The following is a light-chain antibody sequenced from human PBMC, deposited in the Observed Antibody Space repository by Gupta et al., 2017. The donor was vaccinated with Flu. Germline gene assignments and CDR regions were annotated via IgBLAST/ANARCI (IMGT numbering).Light chain of an antibody. CDR1: SSDIRTYNL. CDR2: AGS. J-gene: IGLJ2*01. V-gene: IGLV2-23*01. CDR3: CSETGRSPVV. Sequence: ITISCTSTSSDIRTYNLVSWYQQHPGKPPKHLIYAGSQRPSGVSSRFSGSKSGNTAALTIPGLQAEDEAAYFCCSETGRSPVVVGGGTTVIVL.